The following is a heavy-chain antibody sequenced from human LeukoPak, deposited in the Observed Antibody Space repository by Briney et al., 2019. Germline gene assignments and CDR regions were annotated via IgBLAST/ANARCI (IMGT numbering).Heavy chain of an antibody. V-gene: IGHV1-69*04. CDR1: GGTFSSYA. CDR2: IIPILGIA. Sequence: SVKVSCKASGGTFSSYAISWVRQAPGQGLEWMGRIIPILGIANYAQKFQGRVTMTEDTSTDTAYMELSSLRSEDTAVYYCAILGPSGSYGIWGQGTMVTVSS. CDR3: AILGPSGSYGI. J-gene: IGHJ3*02. D-gene: IGHD1-26*01.